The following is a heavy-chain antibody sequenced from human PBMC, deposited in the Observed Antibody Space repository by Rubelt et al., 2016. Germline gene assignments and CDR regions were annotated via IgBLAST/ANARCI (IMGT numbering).Heavy chain of an antibody. V-gene: IGHV4-59*12. CDR3: ARAPGDELGGGWFDP. D-gene: IGHD1-7*01. Sequence: GLEWIAFIFSTGAANYSPSLESRVTISVDTSKRQVSLKLNSVTAADTAVYYCARAPGDELGGGWFDPWGQGTLVTVSS. J-gene: IGHJ5*02. CDR2: IFSTGAA.